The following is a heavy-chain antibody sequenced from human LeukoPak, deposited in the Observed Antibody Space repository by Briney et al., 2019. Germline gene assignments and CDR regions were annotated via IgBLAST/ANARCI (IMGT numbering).Heavy chain of an antibody. Sequence: GGSLRLSCAASGFTFSSYGMHWVRQAPGKGLEWVAVIWYDGSNKYYADSAKGRFTISRDNSKNTLYLQMNSLRAEDTAVYYCARGGYYYDTGRDYFDYWGQGTLVTVSS. V-gene: IGHV3-33*01. CDR3: ARGGYYYDTGRDYFDY. CDR2: IWYDGSNK. D-gene: IGHD3-22*01. J-gene: IGHJ4*02. CDR1: GFTFSSYG.